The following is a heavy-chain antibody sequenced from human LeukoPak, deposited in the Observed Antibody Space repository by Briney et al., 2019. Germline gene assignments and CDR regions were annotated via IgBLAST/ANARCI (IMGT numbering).Heavy chain of an antibody. CDR2: IYTSGST. J-gene: IGHJ4*02. V-gene: IGHV4-4*07. D-gene: IGHD6-13*01. Sequence: KPSETLSLTCTVSGGSISNFYWSWLRQPAGKTLEWIGRIYTSGSTNYNPSLKSRVTMSVDTSKNQFSLKLSSVTAADTAVYFCARETTGAGTARPFDYWGQGTLVTVSS. CDR3: ARETTGAGTARPFDY. CDR1: GGSISNFY.